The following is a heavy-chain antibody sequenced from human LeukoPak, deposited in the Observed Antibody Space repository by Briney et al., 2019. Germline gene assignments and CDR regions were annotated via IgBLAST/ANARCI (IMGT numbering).Heavy chain of an antibody. CDR1: GYTFTSYY. CDR2: INPSGGST. CDR3: AREVAHGSGSYYRPWGY. Sequence: ASVKVSCKASGYTFTSYYTHWVRQAPGQGLEWMGIINPSGGSTSYAQKFQGRVTMTRDTSTSTVYMELSSLRSEDTAVYYCAREVAHGSGSYYRPWGYWGQGTLVTVSS. V-gene: IGHV1-46*01. J-gene: IGHJ4*02. D-gene: IGHD3-10*01.